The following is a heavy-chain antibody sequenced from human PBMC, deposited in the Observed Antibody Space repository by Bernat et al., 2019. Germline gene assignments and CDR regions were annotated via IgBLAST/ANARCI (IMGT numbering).Heavy chain of an antibody. CDR2: ISYDGSNK. J-gene: IGHJ4*02. CDR1: GFTFSSYG. Sequence: QVQLVESGGGVVQPGRSLRLSCAASGFTFSSYGMHWVRQAPGKGLEWVAVISYDGSNKYYADSVKGRFTISRDNSKNTLYLQMNSLRAEDTAVYYCAREAGSGSYYKTYDYWGQGTLVTVSS. CDR3: AREAGSGSYYKTYDY. V-gene: IGHV3-30*03. D-gene: IGHD3-10*01.